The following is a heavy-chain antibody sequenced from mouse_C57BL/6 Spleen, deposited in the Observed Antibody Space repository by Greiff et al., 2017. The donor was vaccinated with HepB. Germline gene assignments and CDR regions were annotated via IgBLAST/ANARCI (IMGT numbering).Heavy chain of an antibody. J-gene: IGHJ4*01. CDR3: AIYSN. V-gene: IGHV3-6*01. D-gene: IGHD2-5*01. CDR1: GYSITSGYY. Sequence: EVQLQQSGPCLVKPSQSLSLTCSVTGYSITSGYYWNWIRQFPGNKLEWMGYISYDGSNNYNPSLKNRISITRDTSKNQFFLKLNSVTTEDTATYYCAIYSNWGQGTSVTVSS. CDR2: ISYDGSN.